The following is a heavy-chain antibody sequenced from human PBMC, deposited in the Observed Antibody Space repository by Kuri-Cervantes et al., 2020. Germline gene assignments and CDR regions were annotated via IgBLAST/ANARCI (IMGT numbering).Heavy chain of an antibody. J-gene: IGHJ3*02. D-gene: IGHD2-2*01. Sequence: ASVQVSCKASGYTFTGYYMHWVRQAPGQGLEWMGWINPNSGGTNYAQKFQGRVTINADESTSTAYMELSSLRSEDTAVYYCARDPATAAANRGVDAFDIWGQGTMVTVSS. CDR1: GYTFTGYY. CDR2: INPNSGGT. V-gene: IGHV1-2*02. CDR3: ARDPATAAANRGVDAFDI.